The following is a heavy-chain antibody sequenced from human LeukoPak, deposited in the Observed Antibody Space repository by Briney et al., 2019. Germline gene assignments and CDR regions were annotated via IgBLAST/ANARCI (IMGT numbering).Heavy chain of an antibody. CDR1: GFTFSSYG. D-gene: IGHD5-24*01. CDR3: AKGGNYNSYYYYMDV. CDR2: IRYDGSNK. J-gene: IGHJ6*03. V-gene: IGHV3-30*02. Sequence: GGSLRLSCAASGFTFSSYGMHWVRQAPGKGLEWVAFIRYDGSNKYYADSVKGRFTISRDNSKNTLYLQMNSLRAEDTAVYYCAKGGNYNSYYYYMDVWGKGTTVTVSS.